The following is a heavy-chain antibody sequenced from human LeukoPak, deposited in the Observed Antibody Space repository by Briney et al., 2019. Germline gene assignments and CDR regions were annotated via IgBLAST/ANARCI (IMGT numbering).Heavy chain of an antibody. J-gene: IGHJ5*02. V-gene: IGHV3-21*01. CDR3: ARDLATTVTPTGWFDP. CDR1: GFTFSSYS. Sequence: PGGSLRLSCAASGFTFSSYSMNWVRQAPGKGLEWVSSISSSSSYIYYADSGKGRFTISRDNAKNSLYLQMNSLRAEDTAVYYCARDLATTVTPTGWFDPWGQGTLVTVSS. D-gene: IGHD4-17*01. CDR2: ISSSSSYI.